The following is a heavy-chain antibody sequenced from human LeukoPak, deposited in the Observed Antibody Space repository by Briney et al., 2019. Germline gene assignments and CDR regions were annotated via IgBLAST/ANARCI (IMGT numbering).Heavy chain of an antibody. Sequence: GGSLRLSCAASGFTFSSYAMHWVRQAPGKGLEWVAVISYDGSNKYYADSVKGRFTISRDNSKNTLYLQMNSLRAEDTAVYYCARVRSGSYYGRDYYYGMDVWGQGTTVTVSS. J-gene: IGHJ6*02. D-gene: IGHD1-26*01. CDR2: ISYDGSNK. CDR1: GFTFSSYA. V-gene: IGHV3-30-3*01. CDR3: ARVRSGSYYGRDYYYGMDV.